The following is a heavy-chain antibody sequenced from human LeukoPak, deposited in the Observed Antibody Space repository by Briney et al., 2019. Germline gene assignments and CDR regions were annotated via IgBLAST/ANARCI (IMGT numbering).Heavy chain of an antibody. J-gene: IGHJ6*03. V-gene: IGHV4-59*01. CDR2: IYYSGST. CDR1: GGSISSYY. D-gene: IGHD5-12*01. Sequence: SETLSLTCTVSGGSISSYYWSWIRQPPGKGLEWIGYIYYSGSTNYNPSLKSRVTISVDTSKNQFSLKLSSVTAADTAVYYCARVATTTGEYYMDVWGKGTTVTISS. CDR3: ARVATTTGEYYMDV.